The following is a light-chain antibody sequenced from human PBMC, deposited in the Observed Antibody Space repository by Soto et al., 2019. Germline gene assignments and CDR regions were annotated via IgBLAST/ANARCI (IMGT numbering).Light chain of an antibody. CDR1: SSDVGGYNY. J-gene: IGLJ2*01. Sequence: QSALTQPASVSGSPGQSITISCTGTSSDVGGYNYVSWYQHHPGKVPKLMIYEVSNRPLGISNRFSGSKSSNTASLTISGLRSEDEADYYCSSYTTSYTQVFGGGTKLTVL. CDR3: SSYTTSYTQV. V-gene: IGLV2-14*01. CDR2: EVS.